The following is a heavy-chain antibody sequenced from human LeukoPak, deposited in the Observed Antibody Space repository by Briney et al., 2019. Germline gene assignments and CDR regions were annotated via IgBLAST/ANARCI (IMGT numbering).Heavy chain of an antibody. CDR2: ISGSGGST. V-gene: IGHV3-23*01. CDR3: AKFRYHSNDNNYLDFNY. D-gene: IGHD3-22*01. J-gene: IGHJ4*02. Sequence: GGSLRLSCAASGFTFSSYAMSWVRQAPGKGLEWVSAISGSGGSTYYADSVKGRFTISRDNSKNTLDLQMNSLKVEDTAVYYCAKFRYHSNDNNYLDFNYWGQGTLVTVSS. CDR1: GFTFSSYA.